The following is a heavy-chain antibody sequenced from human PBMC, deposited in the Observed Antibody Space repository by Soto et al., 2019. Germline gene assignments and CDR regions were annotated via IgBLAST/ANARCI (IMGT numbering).Heavy chain of an antibody. CDR2: INPSGGST. CDR1: GYTFTSYY. J-gene: IGHJ6*02. Sequence: ASVKVSCKASGYTFTSYYMHWVRQAPGQGLEWMGIINPSGGSTSYAQKFQGRVTMTRDTSTSTVYMELSSLRSEDTAVYYCARASMVRGVIIKSPYYGMDVWGQGTTVTVSS. CDR3: ARASMVRGVIIKSPYYGMDV. D-gene: IGHD3-10*01. V-gene: IGHV1-46*01.